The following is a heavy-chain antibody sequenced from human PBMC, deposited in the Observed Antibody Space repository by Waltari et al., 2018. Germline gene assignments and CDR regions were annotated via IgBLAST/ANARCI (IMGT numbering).Heavy chain of an antibody. CDR1: GFSLSTSGMR. D-gene: IGHD2-15*01. CDR3: ARSQYCSGGSCYSDAFDI. V-gene: IGHV2-70*04. CDR2: IDWDDDK. Sequence: QVTLKESGPALVKPTQTLTLTCTFSGFSLSTSGMRVSWIRQPPGKALEWLARIDWDDDKFYSTSLKTRLTISKDTSKNQVVLTMTNMDPVDTATYYCARSQYCSGGSCYSDAFDIWGQGTMVTVYS. J-gene: IGHJ3*02.